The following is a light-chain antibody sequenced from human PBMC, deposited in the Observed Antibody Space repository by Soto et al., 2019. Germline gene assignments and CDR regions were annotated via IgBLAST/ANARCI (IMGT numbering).Light chain of an antibody. V-gene: IGKV3-15*01. J-gene: IGKJ4*01. CDR1: QSVSSN. CDR2: DTS. CDR3: QPYNNWPLT. Sequence: EIVLTQSPGTLSLSPGEIASLSCMASQSVSSNLAWYQQKPGQTPRLLIYDTSTRATGVPARFSGSRSGPEFTLTINSLQSEDFAIYYCQPYNNWPLTFGGGTKVDIK.